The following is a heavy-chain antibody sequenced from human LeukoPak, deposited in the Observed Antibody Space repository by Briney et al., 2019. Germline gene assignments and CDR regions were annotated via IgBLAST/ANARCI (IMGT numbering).Heavy chain of an antibody. CDR2: ISWNSGSI. CDR1: GFTFDDYA. D-gene: IGHD3-22*01. CDR3: AKDRGRYYDSSGGFDY. Sequence: GGSLRLSCAASGFTFDDYAMHWVRQAPGKGLEWVSGISWNSGSIGYADSVKGRFTIYRDNSKNTLYLQMNSLRAEDTAVYYCAKDRGRYYDSSGGFDYWGQGTLVTVSS. V-gene: IGHV3-9*01. J-gene: IGHJ4*02.